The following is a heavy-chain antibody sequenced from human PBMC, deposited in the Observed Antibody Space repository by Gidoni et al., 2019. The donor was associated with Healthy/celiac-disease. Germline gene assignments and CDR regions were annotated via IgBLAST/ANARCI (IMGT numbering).Heavy chain of an antibody. Sequence: EVQLVESGGGLVQPGGSLRLSCAASGFTVSSNYMSWVRQAPGKGLEWVSVIYSGGSKYYADAVKGRFTISRDNSKNTLYLQMNSLRAEDTAVYYCARGRPGSKFDYWGQGTLVTVSS. V-gene: IGHV3-66*02. CDR1: GFTVSSNY. D-gene: IGHD3-10*01. CDR3: ARGRPGSKFDY. J-gene: IGHJ4*02. CDR2: IYSGGSK.